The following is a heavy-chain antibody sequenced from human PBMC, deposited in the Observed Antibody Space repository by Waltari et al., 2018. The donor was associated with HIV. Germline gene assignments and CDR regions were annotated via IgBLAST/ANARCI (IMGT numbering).Heavy chain of an antibody. CDR2: LYYSGST. V-gene: IGHV4-39*01. D-gene: IGHD2-21*02. CDR3: TRLSIVVVTAIDF. Sequence: QLQLQESGPGLVKPSETLSTTCTASAGSLSSITYYWGWVLQPPGKGLEWLGNLYYSGSTYYNPSLKSRVTISVDTSKNQFSLKLSSVTAADTAVYYCTRLSIVVVTAIDFWGQGTLVTVSS. J-gene: IGHJ4*02. CDR1: AGSLSSITYY.